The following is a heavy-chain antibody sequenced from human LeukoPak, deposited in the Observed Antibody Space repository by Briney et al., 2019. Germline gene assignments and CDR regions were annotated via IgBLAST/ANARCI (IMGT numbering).Heavy chain of an antibody. J-gene: IGHJ4*02. CDR3: ARKGDYYDSSGYFKN. CDR1: GGTFSSYA. CDR2: IIPIFGTA. Sequence: SVKVSCKASGGTFSSYAISWVRQAPGQGLEWMGGIIPIFGTANYAQKFQGRVTITADESTSTAYMELSSLRSEDTAVYYCARKGDYYDSSGYFKNWGQGTLVTVSS. D-gene: IGHD3-22*01. V-gene: IGHV1-69*01.